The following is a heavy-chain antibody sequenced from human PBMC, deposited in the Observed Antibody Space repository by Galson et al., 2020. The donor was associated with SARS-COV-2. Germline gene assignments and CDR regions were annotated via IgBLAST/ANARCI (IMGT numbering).Heavy chain of an antibody. D-gene: IGHD2-2*02. J-gene: IGHJ4*02. CDR1: GFTFSNSG. Sequence: SLKISCTASGFTFSNSGMHWVRQVPGKGLEWVAMISHDGTYKDYEASVMGRFTISRDNSRNTLYLQINSLRSEDTAVYHCAKGCTAGTYCFYIDHWGQGTLVTVSS. CDR3: AKGCTAGTYCFYIDH. V-gene: IGHV3-30*18. CDR2: ISHDGTYK.